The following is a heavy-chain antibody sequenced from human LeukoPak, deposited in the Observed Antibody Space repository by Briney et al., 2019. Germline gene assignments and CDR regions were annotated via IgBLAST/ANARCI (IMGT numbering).Heavy chain of an antibody. CDR1: GYSFTSYC. J-gene: IGHJ1*01. D-gene: IGHD6-19*01. CDR3: ARLGVAVAGTKHFQH. V-gene: IGHV5-51*01. Sequence: GESLKISCKGSGYSFTSYCIGWVRQMPGKGLEWMGIIYPGDSDTRYSPSFQGQVTISADKSISTAYLQWSSLRASDTAMYYCARLGVAVAGTKHFQHWGQGTLVTVSS. CDR2: IYPGDSDT.